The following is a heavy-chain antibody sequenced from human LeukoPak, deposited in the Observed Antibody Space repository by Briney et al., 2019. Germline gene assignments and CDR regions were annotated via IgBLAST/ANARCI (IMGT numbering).Heavy chain of an antibody. CDR2: IIPITGVA. J-gene: IGHJ3*01. V-gene: IGHV1-69*04. CDR1: RFTSDV. Sequence: AASVKVSCKASRFTSDVINWVRQAPGQGLEWLGRIIPITGVADYAQKFQGRLTITVHRPTSSSYMELSSLVSEDTAVYYCAGPETLPGFHDAFDLWGQGTMVTVSS. CDR3: AGPETLPGFHDAFDL. D-gene: IGHD3-9*01.